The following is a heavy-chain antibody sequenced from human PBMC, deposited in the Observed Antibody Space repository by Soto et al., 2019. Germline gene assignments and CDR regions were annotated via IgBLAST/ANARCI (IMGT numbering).Heavy chain of an antibody. CDR3: ARDLMVRGVMSY. CDR1: GFTFTSSA. CDR2: IVVGSGNT. V-gene: IGHV1-58*01. Sequence: GASVKVSCKASGFTFTSSAVQWVRQARGQRLEWIGWIVVGSGNTNYAQKFQERVTITRDMSTSTAYMELRSLRSDDTAVYYCARDLMVRGVMSYWGQGTLVTVSS. J-gene: IGHJ4*02. D-gene: IGHD3-10*01.